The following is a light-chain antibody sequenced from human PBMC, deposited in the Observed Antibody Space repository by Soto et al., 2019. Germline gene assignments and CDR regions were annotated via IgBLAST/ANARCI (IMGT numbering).Light chain of an antibody. CDR3: QHYNYWPFT. CDR2: GAS. J-gene: IGKJ3*01. CDR1: QSVSSN. V-gene: IGKV3-15*01. Sequence: EIVMTQSPATLSVSPGERATLSCRASQSVSSNLAWYQQKPGQAPRLLIYGASTRATGIPDRFSGCGSGTGFTLTISSLQSEDFAVYYCQHYNYWPFTFGPGTKVDI.